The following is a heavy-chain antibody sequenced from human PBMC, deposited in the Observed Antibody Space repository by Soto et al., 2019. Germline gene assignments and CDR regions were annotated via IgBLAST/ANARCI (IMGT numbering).Heavy chain of an antibody. CDR3: ARQVRSSSWYSGTFDP. J-gene: IGHJ5*02. V-gene: IGHV5-10-1*01. CDR1: GYSFTSYC. CDR2: IDPSDSYT. Sequence: ESLKISCKGSGYSFTSYCISWVRQMPGKGLEWMARIDPSDSYTNYSPSFQGHVTISADKSISTVYLQWSSLKASDTAMYYCARQVRSSSWYSGTFDPWGQGTLVTVS. D-gene: IGHD6-13*01.